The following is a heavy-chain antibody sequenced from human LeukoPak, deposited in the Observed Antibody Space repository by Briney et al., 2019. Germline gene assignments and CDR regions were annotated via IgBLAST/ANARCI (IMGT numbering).Heavy chain of an antibody. CDR2: ISAYNGNT. CDR1: GYTFTSYG. Sequence: ASVKVSCKASGYTFTSYGISWVRQAPGQGLEWMGWISAYNGNTNYAQKLQGRVTMTTDTSTSTAYMELRSLRSDDTAVYYCARVPTASEAAGTPHGYWGQGTLVTVSS. D-gene: IGHD6-13*01. V-gene: IGHV1-18*01. CDR3: ARVPTASEAAGTPHGY. J-gene: IGHJ4*02.